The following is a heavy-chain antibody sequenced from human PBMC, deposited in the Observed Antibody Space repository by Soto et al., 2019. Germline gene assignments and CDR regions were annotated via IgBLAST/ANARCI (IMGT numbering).Heavy chain of an antibody. V-gene: IGHV3-30*18. CDR1: GFIFHNFG. J-gene: IGHJ4*02. CDR3: AKAVDITVRGVPPSDY. D-gene: IGHD3-10*01. CDR2: ISYDGSNK. Sequence: QVQLVESGGGEVQPGRSLRLSCAASGFIFHNFGMHWVRQAPGKGLEWVAVISYDGSNKYYADLVKGRFTISRDNSQNTLYLQMNSLRPEDTAMYYCAKAVDITVRGVPPSDYWGQGTLVTVSS.